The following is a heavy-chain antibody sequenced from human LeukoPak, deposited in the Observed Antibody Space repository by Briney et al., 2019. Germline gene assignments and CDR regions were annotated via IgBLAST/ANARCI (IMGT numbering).Heavy chain of an antibody. V-gene: IGHV3-9*01. CDR3: ATSGYYTYYFDY. CDR1: GFTFDDYA. J-gene: IGHJ4*02. D-gene: IGHD3-22*01. Sequence: PGRSLRLSCAASGFTFDDYAMHWVRQAPGKGLEWVSGISWNSGSIGYADSVKGRFTISRDNSKNTLYLQMNSLRAEDTAVYYCATSGYYTYYFDYWGQGTLVTVSS. CDR2: ISWNSGSI.